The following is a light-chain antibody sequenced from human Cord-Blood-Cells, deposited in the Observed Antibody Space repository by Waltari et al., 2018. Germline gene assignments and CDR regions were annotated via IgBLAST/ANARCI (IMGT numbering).Light chain of an antibody. CDR3: QAWDSSTVV. J-gene: IGLJ2*01. CDR1: KLADKY. V-gene: IGLV3-1*01. CDR2: QES. Sequence: SYELTQPPSVSVSPGQTASITCSGDKLADKYACWYQQKPGQSPVLVIYQESKRPSGIPERFSGSNSGNTATLTISGTQAMDEADYYCQAWDSSTVVFGGGTKLTVL.